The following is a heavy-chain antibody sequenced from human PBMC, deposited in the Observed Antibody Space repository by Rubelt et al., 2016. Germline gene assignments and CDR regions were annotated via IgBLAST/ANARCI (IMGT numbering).Heavy chain of an antibody. J-gene: IGHJ4*02. CDR2: ISSNGNIK. CDR1: YV. Sequence: YVLHWVRQAPGKGLEWVAVISSNGNIKYYADSVNGRFTISRDNSKNTLFLHMNSLRAEDTALYYCARVADTSGYLDYWGLGTLVTVSS. D-gene: IGHD3-22*01. CDR3: ARVADTSGYLDY. V-gene: IGHV3-30*04.